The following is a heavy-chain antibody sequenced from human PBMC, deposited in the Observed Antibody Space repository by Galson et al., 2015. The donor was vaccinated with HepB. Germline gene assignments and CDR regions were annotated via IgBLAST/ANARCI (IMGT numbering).Heavy chain of an antibody. V-gene: IGHV5-51*01. Sequence: QSGAEVKKPGESLKISCKGSGYSFTSYWIAWVRQMPGKGLEWMGIIYLGDSDTRYSPSFQGQVTFSADKSISTAYLQWSSLKASDTAMYYCARHNTAVRSRAGWFDPWGQGTLVTVSS. CDR2: IYLGDSDT. J-gene: IGHJ5*02. CDR1: GYSFTSYW. CDR3: ARHNTAVRSRAGWFDP. D-gene: IGHD5-18*01.